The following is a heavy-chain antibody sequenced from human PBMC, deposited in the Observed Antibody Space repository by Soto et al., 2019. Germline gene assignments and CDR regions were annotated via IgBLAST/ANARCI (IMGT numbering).Heavy chain of an antibody. J-gene: IGHJ6*03. CDR2: IYPGDSDT. D-gene: IGHD3-3*01. CDR1: GYSFTSYW. Sequence: GESLKISCKGSGYSFTSYWIGWVRQMPGKGLEWMGIIYPGDSDTRYSPSFQGQVTISADKSISTAYLQWSSLKASDTAMYYCATRSGYYLMDNYYTDVWGKGTTVTAP. V-gene: IGHV5-51*01. CDR3: ATRSGYYLMDNYYTDV.